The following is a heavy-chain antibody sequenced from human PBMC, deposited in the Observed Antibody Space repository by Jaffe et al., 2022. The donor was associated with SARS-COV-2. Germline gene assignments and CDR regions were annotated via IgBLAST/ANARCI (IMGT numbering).Heavy chain of an antibody. J-gene: IGHJ5*02. CDR3: AKDAPGEHADSYGYRTNWFDP. CDR2: ISGSGGST. CDR1: GFTFSSYA. V-gene: IGHV3-23*01. D-gene: IGHD5-18*01. Sequence: EVQLLESGGGLVQPGGSLRLSCAASGFTFSSYAMSWVRQAPGKGLEWVSAISGSGGSTYYADSVKGRFTISRDNSKNTLYLQMNSLRAEDTAVYYCAKDAPGEHADSYGYRTNWFDPWGQGTLVTVSS.